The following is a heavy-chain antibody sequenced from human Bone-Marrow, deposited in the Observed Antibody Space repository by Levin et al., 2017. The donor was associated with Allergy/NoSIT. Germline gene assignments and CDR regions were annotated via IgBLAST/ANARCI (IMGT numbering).Heavy chain of an antibody. V-gene: IGHV3-30*18. Sequence: GESLKISCAASGFTFSSYGMHWVRQAPGKGLEWVAVISYDGSNKYYADSVKGRFTISRDNSKNTLYLQMNSLRAEDTAVYYCAKDLSAGGHGISDDYWGQGTLVTVSS. D-gene: IGHD5-12*01. CDR2: ISYDGSNK. CDR3: AKDLSAGGHGISDDY. J-gene: IGHJ4*02. CDR1: GFTFSSYG.